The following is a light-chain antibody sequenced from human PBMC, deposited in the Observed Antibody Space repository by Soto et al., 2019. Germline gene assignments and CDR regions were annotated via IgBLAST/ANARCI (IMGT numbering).Light chain of an antibody. CDR2: EVS. CDR3: SSYTSSTAYV. V-gene: IGLV2-14*01. CDR1: SSDVGGYNY. Sequence: QSALIQPASVSGSPGQSITISCTGTSSDVGGYNYVSWYQLHPGKAPKLMVYEVSNRPSGVSNRFSGSKSGNTASLTISGLQAEDEADSYCSSYTSSTAYVFATGTKVTVL. J-gene: IGLJ1*01.